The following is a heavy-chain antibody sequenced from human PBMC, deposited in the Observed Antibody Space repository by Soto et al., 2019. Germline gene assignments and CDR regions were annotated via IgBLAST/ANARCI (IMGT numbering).Heavy chain of an antibody. CDR1: GDSIRSYY. D-gene: IGHD3-22*01. V-gene: IGHV4-59*01. CDR3: ARDRAYYESSGLYFDY. CDR2: IYDSGST. Sequence: SETLSLTCTVSGDSIRSYYWSWIRQPPGKGLEWIGYIYDSGSTNYNPSLKSRVTISVDTSKCQFSLKLSSVTAADTAVYFCARDRAYYESSGLYFDYWGQGTLVTVSS. J-gene: IGHJ4*02.